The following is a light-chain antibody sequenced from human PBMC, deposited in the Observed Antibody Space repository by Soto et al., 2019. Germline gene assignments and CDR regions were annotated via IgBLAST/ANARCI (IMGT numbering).Light chain of an antibody. CDR1: QSVSSSY. CDR2: GAS. V-gene: IGKV3-20*01. CDR3: QQYGSSPLT. J-gene: IGKJ4*01. Sequence: EIVLTQSPGTLSLSPGERSTLSFMSSQSVSSSYLAWYQQKPGQAPRLLIYGASSRATGIPDRFCGSGSGTDFTLTISRLEPEDFAVYYCQQYGSSPLTFGGGTKVDI.